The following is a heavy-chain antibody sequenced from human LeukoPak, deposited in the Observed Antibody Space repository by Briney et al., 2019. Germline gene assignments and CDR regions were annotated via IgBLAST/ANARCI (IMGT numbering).Heavy chain of an antibody. D-gene: IGHD4-17*01. J-gene: IGHJ6*03. CDR1: GGTFSSYA. CDR3: ARDSTVTTNVAIDYYYYYMDV. V-gene: IGHV1-69*13. CDR2: IIPIFGTA. Sequence: ASVKVSCKASGGTFSSYAISWVRQAPGQGLEWMGGIIPIFGTANYAQKFQGRVTITADESTSTAYMELSSLRSEDTAVYYCARDSTVTTNVAIDYYYYYMDVWGKGTTVTVSS.